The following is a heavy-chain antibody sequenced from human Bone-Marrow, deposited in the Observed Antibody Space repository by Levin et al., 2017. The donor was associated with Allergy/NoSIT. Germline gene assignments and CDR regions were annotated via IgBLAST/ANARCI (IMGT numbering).Heavy chain of an antibody. Sequence: AGGSLRLSCAASGFTFSSYAMSWVRQAPGKGLEWVSAISGSGGSTYYADSVKGRFTISRDNSKNTLYLQMNSLRAEDTAVYYCAKDQTYYYDSSGKLIRDYFDYWGQGTLVTVSS. V-gene: IGHV3-23*01. CDR2: ISGSGGST. CDR1: GFTFSSYA. CDR3: AKDQTYYYDSSGKLIRDYFDY. D-gene: IGHD3-22*01. J-gene: IGHJ4*02.